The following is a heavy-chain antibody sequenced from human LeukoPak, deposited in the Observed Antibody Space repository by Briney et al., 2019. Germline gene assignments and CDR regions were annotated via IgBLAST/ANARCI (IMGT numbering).Heavy chain of an antibody. D-gene: IGHD3-10*01. CDR3: AKSVGLWFGETLDY. CDR2: INSDGSST. V-gene: IGHV3-74*01. J-gene: IGHJ4*02. Sequence: GGSLRLSCAASGFTFSSYWMHWVRQAPGKGLAWVSRINSDGSSTSYADSVKGRFTISRDNAKNTLYLQVNSLRAEDTAVYYCAKSVGLWFGETLDYWGQGTLVTVSS. CDR1: GFTFSSYW.